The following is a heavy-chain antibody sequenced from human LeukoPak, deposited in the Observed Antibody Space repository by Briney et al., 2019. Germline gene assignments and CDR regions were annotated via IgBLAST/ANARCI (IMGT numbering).Heavy chain of an antibody. V-gene: IGHV3-23*01. CDR1: GFTFSSYA. CDR3: ASCKDGYNYFGY. CDR2: ISGSGGST. Sequence: GGSLRLSCAGSGFTFSSYAMSWVRQAPGKGLEWVSAISGSGGSTYYADSVKGRFTISRDNSKNTLYLQMNSLRAEDTAVYYCASCKDGYNYFGYWGQGTLVTVSS. D-gene: IGHD5-24*01. J-gene: IGHJ4*02.